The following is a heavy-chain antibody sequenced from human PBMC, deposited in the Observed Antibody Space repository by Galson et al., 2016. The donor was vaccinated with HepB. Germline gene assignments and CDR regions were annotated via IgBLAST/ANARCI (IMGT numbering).Heavy chain of an antibody. CDR1: GFTLGTYN. CDR2: ISSGSRTI. Sequence: SLRLSCAASGFTLGTYNMNWVRQAPGKALEWITYISSGSRTIYYADSVKGRFTISRDDAKNSLFLQMNSLRDDDTAVYYCTGLSSAWSDDHWGQGTLVTVSS. J-gene: IGHJ5*02. D-gene: IGHD6-19*01. V-gene: IGHV3-48*02. CDR3: TGLSSAWSDDH.